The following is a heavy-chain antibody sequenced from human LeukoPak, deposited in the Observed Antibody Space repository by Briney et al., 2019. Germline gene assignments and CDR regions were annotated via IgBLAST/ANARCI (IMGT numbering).Heavy chain of an antibody. V-gene: IGHV4-34*01. CDR3: ARGQWFRAF. CDR2: IHYSGSA. CDR1: GGSFSGYY. D-gene: IGHD3-10*01. Sequence: SETLSLTCAVYGGSFSGYYWTWIRQPPGKGLEGIWEIHYSGSATYNPSLKSRVTISVDTSKNQFSLKMNSVTAADTAVYYCARGQWFRAFWSRGTPVTVSS. J-gene: IGHJ4*02.